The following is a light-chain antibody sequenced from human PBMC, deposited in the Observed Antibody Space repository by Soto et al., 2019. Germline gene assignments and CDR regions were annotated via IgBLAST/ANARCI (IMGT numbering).Light chain of an antibody. V-gene: IGKV3-11*01. J-gene: IGKJ5*01. CDR1: QSISSY. CDR2: DPS. CDR3: QQRSDWPPIT. Sequence: EIVLTQSPDTLSLSPGYRATLSCRSSQSISSYLAWYQQKPGQSPRLLVYDPSNRATGIPARFSGSGSGTDFTLTISSLEHEDFAVYYCQQRSDWPPITFGQGTRLEIK.